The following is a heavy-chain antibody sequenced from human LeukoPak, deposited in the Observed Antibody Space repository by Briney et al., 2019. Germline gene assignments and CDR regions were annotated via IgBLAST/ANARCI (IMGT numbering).Heavy chain of an antibody. V-gene: IGHV3-13*05. J-gene: IGHJ3*02. CDR1: GFTFSSYD. Sequence: GGSLRLSCTASGFTFSSYDMHWVRQDKGKVLEWVSAISTAGDPYYLGSVKGRFTISRENAKNSFYLQMNSLRAGDTAVYYCAGQARPGAAEGAFDIWGQGTVVTVSS. CDR3: AGQARPGAAEGAFDI. D-gene: IGHD2-2*01. CDR2: ISTAGDP.